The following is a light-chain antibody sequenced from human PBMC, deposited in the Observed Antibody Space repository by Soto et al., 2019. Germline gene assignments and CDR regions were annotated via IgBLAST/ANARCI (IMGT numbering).Light chain of an antibody. CDR1: QGISTY. J-gene: IGKJ1*01. CDR2: AAS. Sequence: DIQMTQSPSSLSASVGDRVTITCRASQGISTYLKWYQQRPGKAPKLLIYAASNLKTGVPSRFSGSGSGTDFTFTISSLQPEDIATYYCQHYDNLPAFGEGTKVDVK. V-gene: IGKV1-33*01. CDR3: QHYDNLPA.